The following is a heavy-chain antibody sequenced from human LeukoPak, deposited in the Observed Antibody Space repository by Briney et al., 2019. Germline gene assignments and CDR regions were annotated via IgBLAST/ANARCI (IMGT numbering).Heavy chain of an antibody. CDR1: GGTFSSYA. CDR2: IIPIFGTA. CDR3: ARPAVAGSGSWFVH. D-gene: IGHD6-19*01. Sequence: SVKVSCKASGGTFSSYAISWVRQAPGQGLEWMGGIIPIFGTANYAQKFQGRVTITADESTSTAYMELSSLRSEDTAVYYCARPAVAGSGSWFVHWGQGTLVTVSS. J-gene: IGHJ5*02. V-gene: IGHV1-69*01.